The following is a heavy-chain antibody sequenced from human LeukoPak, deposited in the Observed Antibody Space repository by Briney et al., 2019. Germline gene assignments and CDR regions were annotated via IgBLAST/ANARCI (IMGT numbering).Heavy chain of an antibody. CDR1: GFTFSSYS. D-gene: IGHD1-26*01. Sequence: PGGSLRLCCAASGFTFSSYSMNWVRQAPGKGLEWVSSISSSSTYIYYADSVKGRFTISRDNAKNSLYLQMNSLRAEDTAVYNCALNPRGIVGATYFDYWGQGTLVTVSS. CDR3: ALNPRGIVGATYFDY. J-gene: IGHJ4*02. CDR2: ISSSSTYI. V-gene: IGHV3-21*01.